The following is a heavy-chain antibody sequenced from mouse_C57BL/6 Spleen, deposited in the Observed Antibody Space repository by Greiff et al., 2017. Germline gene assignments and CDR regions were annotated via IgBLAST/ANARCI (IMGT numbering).Heavy chain of an antibody. CDR2: FYPGSGSI. CDR3: ERHEVDHGGVDY. V-gene: IGHV1-62-2*01. Sequence: VKLLQSGAELVKPGASVKLSCKASGYTFTEYTIHWVKQRSGQGLEWIGWFYPGSGSIKYNEKFKDKATLTADKSSSTVYMEISCLTSEDAAVYFCERHEVDHGGVDYWGQGTTLTVSS. J-gene: IGHJ2*01. CDR1: GYTFTEYT.